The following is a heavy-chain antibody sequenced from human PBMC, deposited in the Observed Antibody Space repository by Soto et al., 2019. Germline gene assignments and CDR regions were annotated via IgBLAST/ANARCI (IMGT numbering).Heavy chain of an antibody. CDR2: IYHTGTT. Sequence: PSETLSLTCTVSGVSISSYYWSWIRQPPGKGLEWIGYIYHTGTTYYNMSLKSRVTISVDRSKNQFSLKLSSVTAADTAVYYCARGINYYDSSGDSWFDPWGQGTLVTVSS. J-gene: IGHJ5*02. V-gene: IGHV4-59*12. D-gene: IGHD3-22*01. CDR1: GVSISSYY. CDR3: ARGINYYDSSGDSWFDP.